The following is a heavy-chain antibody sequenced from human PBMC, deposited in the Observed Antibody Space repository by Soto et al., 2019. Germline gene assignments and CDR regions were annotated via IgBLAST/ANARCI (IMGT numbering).Heavy chain of an antibody. CDR2: ITCNRSYI. Sequence: GGSLRLSCAASGFTFSTYSINWVRQAPGKGLEWVASITCNRSYIYYADSVKGRFTISRDKGKNSLYLQMKSLRPEDTAVYYCARYPPRTLRFLELFPGSGMDVWGQGTTVTVSS. J-gene: IGHJ6*02. CDR3: ARYPPRTLRFLELFPGSGMDV. D-gene: IGHD3-3*01. V-gene: IGHV3-21*01. CDR1: GFTFSTYS.